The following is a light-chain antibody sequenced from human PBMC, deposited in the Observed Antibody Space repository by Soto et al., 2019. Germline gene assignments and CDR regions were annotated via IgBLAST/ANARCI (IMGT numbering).Light chain of an antibody. CDR3: SSYTSSSTLYV. Sequence: QSVLTQPASVSGSPGQSITISCTGTSSDVGGYNYVSWYQQHPGKAPKLMIYDVSNRPSGVSNRLSGSKSGNTASLTISGLQAEDEADYYCSSYTSSSTLYVFGTGTKVTVL. V-gene: IGLV2-14*01. J-gene: IGLJ1*01. CDR1: SSDVGGYNY. CDR2: DVS.